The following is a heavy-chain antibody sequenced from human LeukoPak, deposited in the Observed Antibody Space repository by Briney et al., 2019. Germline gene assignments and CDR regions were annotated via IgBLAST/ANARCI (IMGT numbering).Heavy chain of an antibody. V-gene: IGHV4-4*02. CDR2: IYHSGSST. J-gene: IGHJ4*02. D-gene: IGHD3-9*01. CDR1: GGSISSSNW. Sequence: SETLSLTCAVSGGSISSSNWWSWVRQPPGKGLEWIGEIYHSGSSTNYNPSLKSRVTISVDKSKNQFSLKLSSVTAADTAVYYCARHRRHRYYDISYYFDYWGQGTLVTVSS. CDR3: ARHRRHRYYDISYYFDY.